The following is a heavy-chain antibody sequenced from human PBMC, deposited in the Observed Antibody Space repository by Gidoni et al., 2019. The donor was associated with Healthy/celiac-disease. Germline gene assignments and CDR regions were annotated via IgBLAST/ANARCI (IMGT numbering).Heavy chain of an antibody. CDR3: ATGTGHLAVAGTRGYFQH. CDR1: GGSFSGYY. CDR2: INHSGST. Sequence: QVQLQQWGAGLLKPSETLSLTCAVYGGSFSGYYWSWIRQPPGKGLEWIGEINHSGSTNYNPSLKSRVTISVDTSKNQFSLKLSSVTAADTAVYYCATGTGHLAVAGTRGYFQHWGQGTLVTVSS. D-gene: IGHD6-19*01. J-gene: IGHJ1*01. V-gene: IGHV4-34*01.